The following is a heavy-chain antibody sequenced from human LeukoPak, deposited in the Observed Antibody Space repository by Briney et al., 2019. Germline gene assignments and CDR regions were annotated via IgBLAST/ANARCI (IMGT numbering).Heavy chain of an antibody. CDR3: ARALGRGFDC. Sequence: SETLSLTCTFWGRSISRYYWSWIRQPAGRGVKWIGYNYCSGSTNYNPCLTSRVTISIDTSNNQFSLELSSVPAADTVLYYSARALGRGFDCWGEGSLVTVSS. CDR2: NYCSGST. D-gene: IGHD7-27*01. CDR1: GRSISRYY. J-gene: IGHJ4*02. V-gene: IGHV4-59*01.